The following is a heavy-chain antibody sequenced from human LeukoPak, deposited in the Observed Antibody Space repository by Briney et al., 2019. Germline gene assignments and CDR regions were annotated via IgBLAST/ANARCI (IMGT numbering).Heavy chain of an antibody. Sequence: KTSETLSLTCTVSGGSISSYYWSWIRQPPGKGLEWIGYIYYSGSTNYNPSLKSRVTISVDTSKNQFSLKLSSVTAADTAVYYCARSFTIFGTWGQGTLVTVSS. V-gene: IGHV4-59*08. CDR2: IYYSGST. CDR3: ARSFTIFGT. CDR1: GGSISSYY. D-gene: IGHD3-3*01. J-gene: IGHJ5*02.